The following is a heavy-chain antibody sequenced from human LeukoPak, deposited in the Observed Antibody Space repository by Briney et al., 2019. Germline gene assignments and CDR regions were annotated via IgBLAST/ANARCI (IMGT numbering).Heavy chain of an antibody. D-gene: IGHD5-18*01. Sequence: GGSLRLSCAASGFTFSSYAMSWVRQAPGKGLEWVSAISGSGGSTYYADSVKGRFTISRDNAKNSLYLQMNSLRAEDTAVYYCARGYAGNYYYYMDVWGKGTTVTVSS. CDR2: ISGSGGST. J-gene: IGHJ6*03. V-gene: IGHV3-23*01. CDR3: ARGYAGNYYYYMDV. CDR1: GFTFSSYA.